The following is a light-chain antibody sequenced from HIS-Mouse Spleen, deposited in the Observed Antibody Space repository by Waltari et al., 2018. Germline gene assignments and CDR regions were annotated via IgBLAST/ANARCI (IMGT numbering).Light chain of an antibody. CDR3: YSTDSSGNHRV. CDR2: EDS. J-gene: IGLJ2*01. Sequence: SYELTQPPSVSVSRGPTARLTCPGDAFPKKYAYWYQQKSGQAPVLVIYEDSKRPAGIPERFSGSSSGTMATLTISGAQVEDEADYYCYSTDSSGNHRVFGGGTKLTVL. V-gene: IGLV3-10*01. CDR1: AFPKKY.